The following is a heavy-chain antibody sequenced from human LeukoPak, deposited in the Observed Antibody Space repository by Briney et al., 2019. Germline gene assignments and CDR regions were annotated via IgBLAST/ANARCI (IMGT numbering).Heavy chain of an antibody. Sequence: SETLSLTCTVSGGSISSYYWSWIRQPPGKGLEWIGSIYHSGSTYYNPSLKSRVTISVDTSKNQFSLKLSSVTAADTAVYYCARGTRHFDYWGQGTLVTVSS. D-gene: IGHD1-14*01. CDR3: ARGTRHFDY. CDR1: GGSISSYY. V-gene: IGHV4-59*08. J-gene: IGHJ4*02. CDR2: IYHSGST.